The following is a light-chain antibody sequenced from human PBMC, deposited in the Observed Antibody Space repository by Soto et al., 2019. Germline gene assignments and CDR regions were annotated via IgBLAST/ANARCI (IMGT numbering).Light chain of an antibody. CDR3: QHYGQT. J-gene: IGKJ1*01. CDR1: QSVLYSSNNKNY. V-gene: IGKV4-1*01. CDR2: WAS. Sequence: DIVMTQSPDSLAVSLGERATINCKSSQSVLYSSNNKNYLAWYQQKPGQPPKLLIYWASTRESGVPDRFSGSGSGTDFTLTISILEPEDLGVYYCQHYGQTFGPGTKVDIK.